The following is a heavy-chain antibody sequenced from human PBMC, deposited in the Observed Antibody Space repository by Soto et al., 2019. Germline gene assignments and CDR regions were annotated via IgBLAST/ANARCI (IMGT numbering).Heavy chain of an antibody. CDR3: AKDRNYGSGSYGCMDY. V-gene: IGHV3-30-3*01. Sequence: QVQLVESGGGVVQPGRSLRLSCAASGFTFSSYAMHWVRQAPGKGLEWVAVISYDGSNKYYADSVKGRFTISRDNSQNTLYLKRNSVRAEDTAVYYCAKDRNYGSGSYGCMDYWGQGSLVTVSS. CDR2: ISYDGSNK. CDR1: GFTFSSYA. D-gene: IGHD3-10*01. J-gene: IGHJ4*02.